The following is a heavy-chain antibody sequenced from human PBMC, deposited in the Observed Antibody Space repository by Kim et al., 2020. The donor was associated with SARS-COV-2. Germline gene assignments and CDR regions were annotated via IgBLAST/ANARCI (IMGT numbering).Heavy chain of an antibody. CDR3: ARAPRGLRFFDY. D-gene: IGHD5-12*01. Sequence: NYNPSLKSRVTISVDTSKNQFSLQLSSVTAADTAVYYCARAPRGLRFFDYWGQGTLVPVSS. J-gene: IGHJ4*02. V-gene: IGHV4-59*01.